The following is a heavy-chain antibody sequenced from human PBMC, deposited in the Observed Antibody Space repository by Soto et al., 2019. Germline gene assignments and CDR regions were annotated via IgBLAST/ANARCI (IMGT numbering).Heavy chain of an antibody. J-gene: IGHJ4*02. D-gene: IGHD4-17*01. Sequence: QVQLVESGGGVVQPGRSLRLSCAASGFTFSNYGMHWVRQAPGKGLEWVAVISYHGSDKYYADSVKGRFTISRDNSKNTVYLQMDSLRAEVTAVYYCAKDHLTTTVTTVGYWGQGTLVTVSS. V-gene: IGHV3-30*18. CDR2: ISYHGSDK. CDR1: GFTFSNYG. CDR3: AKDHLTTTVTTVGY.